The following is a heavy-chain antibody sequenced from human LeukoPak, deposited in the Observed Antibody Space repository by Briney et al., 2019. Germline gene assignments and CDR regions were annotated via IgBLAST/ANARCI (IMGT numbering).Heavy chain of an antibody. CDR2: IGKDGSEK. CDR3: VREGDYVWGDYRSLGY. J-gene: IGHJ4*02. Sequence: PGGSLRLSCAASGFTFTNRWMNWVRQAPGKGLEWVAKIGKDGSEKNYVDSVKGRFTISRDNAKSSLYLQMNSLGAEDTAVYYCVREGDYVWGDYRSLGYWGQGTLVTVSS. V-gene: IGHV3-7*01. CDR1: GFTFTNRW. D-gene: IGHD3-16*02.